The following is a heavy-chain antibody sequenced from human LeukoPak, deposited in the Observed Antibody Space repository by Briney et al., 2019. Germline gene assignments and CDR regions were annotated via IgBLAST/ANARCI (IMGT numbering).Heavy chain of an antibody. Sequence: SETLSLTCIVSSGSISSYYCSWIRQPPGKALEGIGYIYYSGSTNYNPSLKSRVTISVDTSKNQFSLKLSSVTAADTAVYYCAVRVGDYFDYWGQGTLVTVSS. CDR2: IYYSGST. J-gene: IGHJ4*02. D-gene: IGHD3-16*01. CDR1: SGSISSYY. CDR3: AVRVGDYFDY. V-gene: IGHV4-59*01.